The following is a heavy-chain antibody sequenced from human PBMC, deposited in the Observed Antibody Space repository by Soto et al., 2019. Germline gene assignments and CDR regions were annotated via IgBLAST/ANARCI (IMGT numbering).Heavy chain of an antibody. CDR1: GGSISSSSYY. J-gene: IGHJ4*02. V-gene: IGHV4-39*01. CDR3: ARHSSGYSGYETPFDY. CDR2: IYYSGST. Sequence: QLQLQESGPGLVKPSETLSLTCTVSGGSISSSSYYWGWIRQPPGKGLEWIGSIYYSGSTYSTPSLKSRVTIAVDTSKNQFSLKLSSVTAADTAVYYCARHSSGYSGYETPFDYWGQGTLVTVSS. D-gene: IGHD5-12*01.